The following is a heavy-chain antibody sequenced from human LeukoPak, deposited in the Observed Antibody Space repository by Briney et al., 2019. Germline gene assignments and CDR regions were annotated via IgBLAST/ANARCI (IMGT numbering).Heavy chain of an antibody. Sequence: PGGSLRLFCAASGFTFGTYWMSWLRQAPGKGLEWVANIKLDGSEKNYVDSVKGRFTISRDNAKSSLYLQMNSLRDEDTAVYYCARAYSYVLYWGQGTLVTVSS. CDR3: ARAYSYVLY. CDR1: GFTFGTYW. CDR2: IKLDGSEK. D-gene: IGHD5-18*01. V-gene: IGHV3-7*04. J-gene: IGHJ4*02.